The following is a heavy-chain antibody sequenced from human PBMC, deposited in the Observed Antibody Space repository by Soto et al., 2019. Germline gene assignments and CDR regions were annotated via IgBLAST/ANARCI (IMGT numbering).Heavy chain of an antibody. D-gene: IGHD6-19*01. Sequence: QVQLQESGPGLVKPSETLSLTCTVSGGSVSSGRFYWSWIRQPPGKGLEWIGYIYYSGSTKYNSSLRRRVTISVETSKHQFSLKLTSVTAADTAVYYCARSGSGSGWLGGQGTLVTVSS. CDR2: IYYSGST. V-gene: IGHV4-61*01. CDR3: ARSGSGSGWL. CDR1: GGSVSSGRFY. J-gene: IGHJ4*02.